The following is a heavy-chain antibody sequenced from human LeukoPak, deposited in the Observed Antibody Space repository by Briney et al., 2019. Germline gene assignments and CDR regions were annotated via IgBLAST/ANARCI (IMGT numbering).Heavy chain of an antibody. Sequence: PSETLSLTCTVSGGSISSYYWSWIRQPPGKGLEWIGYIYYSGSTNYNPSLKSRVTISVDTSKNQFSLKLSSVTAADTAVYYCARAGRSVGDSVDYWGQGTLVTVSS. D-gene: IGHD4-17*01. V-gene: IGHV4-59*01. CDR3: ARAGRSVGDSVDY. CDR2: IYYSGST. CDR1: GGSISSYY. J-gene: IGHJ4*02.